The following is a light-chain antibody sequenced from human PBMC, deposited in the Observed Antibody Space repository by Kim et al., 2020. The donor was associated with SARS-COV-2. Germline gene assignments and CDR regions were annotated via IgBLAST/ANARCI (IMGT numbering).Light chain of an antibody. V-gene: IGKV3-20*01. Sequence: EIVLTQSPATLSLSPGERATLSCRASQSVYSNFLAWYQQKPGRAPRLLIYGASSRATGIPDRISGSGSGAEFTLTISSLQSEDFAVYYCQQYSSWPLTIGGGTKVDIK. CDR2: GAS. CDR1: QSVYSNF. CDR3: QQYSSWPLT. J-gene: IGKJ4*01.